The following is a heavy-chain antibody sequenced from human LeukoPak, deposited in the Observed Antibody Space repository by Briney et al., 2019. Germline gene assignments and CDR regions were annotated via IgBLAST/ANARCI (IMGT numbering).Heavy chain of an antibody. J-gene: IGHJ3*02. CDR1: GFTFSSYA. D-gene: IGHD2-2*01. CDR2: ISGSGGST. V-gene: IGHV3-23*01. CDR3: AKDPIFIVVVPAANDAFDI. Sequence: PGGSLRLSCAASGFTFSSYAMSWVRQAPGKGLEWVSAISGSGGSTYYADSVKGRFTISRDNSKNTLYLQMNSLRAEDTAVYYCAKDPIFIVVVPAANDAFDIWGQGTMVTVSS.